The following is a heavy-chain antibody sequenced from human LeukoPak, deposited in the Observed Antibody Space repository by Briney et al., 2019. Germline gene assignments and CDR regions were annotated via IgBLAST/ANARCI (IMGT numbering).Heavy chain of an antibody. CDR1: GFTFSSSR. J-gene: IGHJ4*02. Sequence: PGGPLRLSCAASGFTFSSSRRLWVRQTPGKGLVCVPNINTDGSTTNYADSVKGRFTISRGNSRSTLYLQMNSLRPEDTAIYYCAREGYYGSGSPPSLYFDYWGQGTLVTVSS. D-gene: IGHD3-10*01. CDR2: INTDGSTT. CDR3: AREGYYGSGSPPSLYFDY. V-gene: IGHV3-74*01.